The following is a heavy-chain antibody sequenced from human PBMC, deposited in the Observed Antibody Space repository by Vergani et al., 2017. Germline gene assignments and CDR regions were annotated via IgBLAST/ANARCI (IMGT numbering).Heavy chain of an antibody. D-gene: IGHD3-10*01. V-gene: IGHV4-34*01. J-gene: IGHJ4*02. Sequence: VQLHQWAAGELRLSGTLSFRCVVFVRSFSGFFWSGIRQPPGKGLEWIGEINNDGHTNYNPSLESRVTVSRDTAKNQFSLNLMSVTAADTAMYYCAVRPRVNLVGGEIVTKRTFDYWSQGSLVTVSS. CDR2: INNDGHT. CDR3: AVRPRVNLVGGEIVTKRTFDY. CDR1: VRSFSGFF.